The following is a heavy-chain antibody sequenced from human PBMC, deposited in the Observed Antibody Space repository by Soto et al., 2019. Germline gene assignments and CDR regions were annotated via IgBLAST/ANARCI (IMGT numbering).Heavy chain of an antibody. J-gene: IGHJ4*02. Sequence: KTSETLSLTCTVSGGSISSYYWSWIRQPPGKGLEWIGYIYYSGSTNYNPSLKSRVTISVDTSKNQFSLKLSSVTAADTAVYYCARIPYGSGSYHFDYWGQGTLVTVSS. CDR3: ARIPYGSGSYHFDY. V-gene: IGHV4-59*01. CDR2: IYYSGST. D-gene: IGHD3-10*01. CDR1: GGSISSYY.